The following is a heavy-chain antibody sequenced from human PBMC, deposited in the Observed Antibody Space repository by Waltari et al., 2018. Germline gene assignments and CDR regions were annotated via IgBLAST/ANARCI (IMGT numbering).Heavy chain of an antibody. CDR3: ARGVVTAPLHLDH. D-gene: IGHD2-21*02. J-gene: IGHJ4*02. V-gene: IGHV4-4*07. Sequence: QVHLQESGPGLVKPSETLSLTCTVSGDSINNYYWSWIRQPAGKTLEWIGRIYTRGSTSDNPSLNSRVTISLDKSQNPCFLRLTSVTAADTAVYYCARGVVTAPLHLDHWGQGTLVTVSS. CDR2: IYTRGST. CDR1: GDSINNYY.